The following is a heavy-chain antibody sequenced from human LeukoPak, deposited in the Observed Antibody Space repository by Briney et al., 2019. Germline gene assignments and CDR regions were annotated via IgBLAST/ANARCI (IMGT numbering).Heavy chain of an antibody. D-gene: IGHD2-21*02. V-gene: IGHV3-48*03. CDR2: ISSSGITT. J-gene: IGHJ4*02. CDR1: GFTFSSYE. Sequence: GGSLRLSCAASGFTFSSYEMNWVRQAPGKGLEWISYISSSGITTYYADSVKGRFTISRDNAQNSLYLQMNSLRAEDTAVYYCARDPVHCGGGDCYSDYWGQGTLVTVSS. CDR3: ARDPVHCGGGDCYSDY.